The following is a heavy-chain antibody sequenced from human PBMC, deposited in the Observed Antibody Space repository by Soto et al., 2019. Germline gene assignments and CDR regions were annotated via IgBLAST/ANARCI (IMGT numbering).Heavy chain of an antibody. CDR1: GFVFGGFG. Sequence: QVELVESGGGVVRPGKSLTVSCTGSGFVFGGFGMHWVRQTPGKGLEWLGMASYDGTYKYFADSVKGRFTISRDNGMNTVYLQTDNLSLEDTALYYCARGGDVLDYWGRGTLVTVSS. CDR2: ASYDGTYK. CDR3: ARGGDVLDY. J-gene: IGHJ4*02. D-gene: IGHD3-16*01. V-gene: IGHV3-30*03.